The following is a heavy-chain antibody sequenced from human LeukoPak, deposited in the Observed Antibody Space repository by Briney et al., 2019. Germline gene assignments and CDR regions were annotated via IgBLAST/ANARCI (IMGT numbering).Heavy chain of an antibody. Sequence: SQTLSLTRTFSGGSISSGGYHWSWIRQPPGKGLEWIGYIYYSGSTYYNPSLKSRVTISVDTSKNQFSLKLSSVTAADTAVYYCARAYYGSGNFYFDYWGQGTLVTVSS. CDR2: IYYSGST. J-gene: IGHJ4*02. D-gene: IGHD3-10*01. V-gene: IGHV4-31*03. CDR3: ARAYYGSGNFYFDY. CDR1: GGSISSGGYH.